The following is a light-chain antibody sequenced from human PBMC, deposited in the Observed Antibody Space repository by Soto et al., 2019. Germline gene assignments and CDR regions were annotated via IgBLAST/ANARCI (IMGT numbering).Light chain of an antibody. J-gene: IGKJ2*01. Sequence: IVLTQSPGTLSLSPGERATLSCRASQSVSSSYLAWYQQKPGQAPRLFIYGASSRSTGVPDRFSGSGSGTDFTLTISRLEPEDFGVYYCQQYGTSYTFGQGTKLEIK. CDR2: GAS. CDR1: QSVSSSY. CDR3: QQYGTSYT. V-gene: IGKV3-20*01.